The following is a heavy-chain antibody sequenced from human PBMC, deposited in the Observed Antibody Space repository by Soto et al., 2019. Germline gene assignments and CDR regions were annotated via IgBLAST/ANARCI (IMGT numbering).Heavy chain of an antibody. CDR2: ISVYNGNT. D-gene: IGHD3-10*01. V-gene: IGHV1-18*01. Sequence: QVQLVQSGAEVKKPGSSVKVSCKASGGTFSSYAISWVRQAPGQGLEWMGWISVYNGNTKYAQKLQGRVTMTTDTSTSTAYMELRGLRSDDTAVYYCARSGRPGYYYYIMDVWGQGTTVTVSS. J-gene: IGHJ6*02. CDR1: GGTFSSYA. CDR3: ARSGRPGYYYYIMDV.